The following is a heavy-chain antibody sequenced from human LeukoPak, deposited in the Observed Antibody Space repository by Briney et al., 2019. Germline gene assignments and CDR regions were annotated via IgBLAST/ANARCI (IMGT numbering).Heavy chain of an antibody. Sequence: GGSLRLSCAASGFTFRNAWMRWVRQAPGKGLEWVGRIKSKTHGGTTDYAAPVKGRFTILRDDSKNTLYLQMNSLKTEDTAVYYCTTDFDGDYPLGWYFDLWGRGTLVTVSS. CDR3: TTDFDGDYPLGWYFDL. D-gene: IGHD4-17*01. CDR1: GFTFRNAW. CDR2: IKSKTHGGTT. V-gene: IGHV3-15*01. J-gene: IGHJ2*01.